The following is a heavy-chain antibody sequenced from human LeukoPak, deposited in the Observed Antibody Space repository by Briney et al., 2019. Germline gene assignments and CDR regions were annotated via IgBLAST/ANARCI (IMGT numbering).Heavy chain of an antibody. J-gene: IGHJ4*02. Sequence: GGSLRLSCAASGFTFSSYAMSWVRQAPGKGLEWVSAISGSGGSTYYADSVKSRFTISRDNSKNTLYLQMNSLRAEDTAVYYCPTMSRGLYYFDYWGQGTLVTVSS. V-gene: IGHV3-23*01. D-gene: IGHD3-22*01. CDR2: ISGSGGST. CDR3: PTMSRGLYYFDY. CDR1: GFTFSSYA.